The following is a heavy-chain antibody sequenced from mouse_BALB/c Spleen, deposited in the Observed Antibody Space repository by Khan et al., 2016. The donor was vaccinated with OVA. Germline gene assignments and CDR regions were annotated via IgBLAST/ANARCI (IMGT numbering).Heavy chain of an antibody. V-gene: IGHV14-3*02. CDR3: ARMARK. Sequence: VQLKESGAELVKPGATVKLSSTASGIHIKDTYIHWLSQCPEQGLDWIGRIDLPNGNTKYDPKFQAKAPIPAATSSNTPSLHLTILPSRATPVDYCARMARKWGQGTTLTVSA. CDR1: GIHIKDTY. CDR2: IDLPNGNT. J-gene: IGHJ2*01.